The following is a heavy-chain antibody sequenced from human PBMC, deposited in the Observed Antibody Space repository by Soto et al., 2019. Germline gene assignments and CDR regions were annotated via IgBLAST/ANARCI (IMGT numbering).Heavy chain of an antibody. D-gene: IGHD3-10*01. CDR3: ALDTDSLFFGQDYWGMDL. V-gene: IGHV3-7*05. CDR2: IKQDGSEK. J-gene: IGHJ6*02. CDR1: GFTFRGYW. Sequence: EVRLMESGGGLVQPGGSLRLSCAGSGFTFRGYWMSWDRQAPGKGLEWVANIKQDGSEKYSVDSVKGRFTISRDNAQVSLYLQMITLRVADTAIYYCALDTDSLFFGQDYWGMDLWGQGTTLIVSS.